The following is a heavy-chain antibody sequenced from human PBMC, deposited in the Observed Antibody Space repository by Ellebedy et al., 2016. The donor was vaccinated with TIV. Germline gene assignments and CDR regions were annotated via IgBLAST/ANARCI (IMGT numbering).Heavy chain of an antibody. V-gene: IGHV3-23*01. CDR2: ISGSGGST. CDR3: AKASRRVTMIAVADDAFDI. J-gene: IGHJ3*02. Sequence: GGSLRLXXAASGFTFSSYAMSWVRQAPGKGLEWVSAISGSGGSTYYADSVKGRFTISRDNSKNTLYLQMNSLRAEDTAVYYCAKASRRVTMIAVADDAFDIWGQGTMVTVSS. CDR1: GFTFSSYA. D-gene: IGHD3-22*01.